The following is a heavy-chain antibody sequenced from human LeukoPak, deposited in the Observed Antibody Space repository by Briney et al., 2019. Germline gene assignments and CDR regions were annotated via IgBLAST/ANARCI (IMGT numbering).Heavy chain of an antibody. CDR1: GITFSSYE. V-gene: IGHV3-48*03. Sequence: PGGSLRVSCAASGITFSSYEMNWVRQAPGKGLEWVSYISSSGRTIYYADSVKGRFTISRDDAKNLLYLQMNSLRDEDTAVYYCARDGTLPLFDYWGQGTLVTVSS. CDR3: ARDGTLPLFDY. D-gene: IGHD3-16*01. J-gene: IGHJ4*02. CDR2: ISSSGRTI.